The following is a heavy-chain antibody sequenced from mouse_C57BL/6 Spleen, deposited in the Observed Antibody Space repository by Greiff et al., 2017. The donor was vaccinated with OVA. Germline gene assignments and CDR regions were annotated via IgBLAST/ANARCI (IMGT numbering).Heavy chain of an antibody. CDR3: ARCTTVVAFYAMDY. CDR1: GYTFTSYT. CDR2: INPSSGYT. Sequence: QVQLKQSGAELARPGASVKMSCKASGYTFTSYTMHWVKQRPGQGLEWIGYINPSSGYTKYNQKFKDKATLTADKSSSTAYMQLSSLTSEDSAVYYCARCTTVVAFYAMDYWGQGTSVTVSS. V-gene: IGHV1-4*01. D-gene: IGHD1-1*01. J-gene: IGHJ4*01.